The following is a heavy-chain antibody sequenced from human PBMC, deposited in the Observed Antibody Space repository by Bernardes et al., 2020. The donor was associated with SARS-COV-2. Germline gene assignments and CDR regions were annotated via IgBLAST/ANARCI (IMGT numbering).Heavy chain of an antibody. D-gene: IGHD3-22*01. CDR3: TTGAEIYYDSSGFSYYFDF. CDR1: GFTFSSYA. J-gene: IGHJ4*02. CDR2: IKRKTDGGTT. Sequence: GGSLRLSCAASGFTFSSYAMNWVRQAPGKGLEWVGHIKRKTDGGTTDYAAPVKGRFTISGDDSKNTMYLQMNSLKTEDTAVYYCTTGAEIYYDSSGFSYYFDFWSKGTLVTVSS. V-gene: IGHV3-15*07.